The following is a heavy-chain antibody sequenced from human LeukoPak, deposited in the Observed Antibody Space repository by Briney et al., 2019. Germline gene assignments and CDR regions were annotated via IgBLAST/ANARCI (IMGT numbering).Heavy chain of an antibody. CDR3: ASVPNIAVARPFVY. J-gene: IGHJ4*02. D-gene: IGHD6-19*01. CDR2: IYYSGST. CDR1: GGSISSSSYY. V-gene: IGHV4-39*01. Sequence: SETLSLTCAVSGGSISSSSYYWGWIRQPPGKGLEWIGSIYYSGSTYYNPSLKSRVTISVDTSKNQFSLKLSSVTAADTAVYYCASVPNIAVARPFVYWGQGTLVTVSS.